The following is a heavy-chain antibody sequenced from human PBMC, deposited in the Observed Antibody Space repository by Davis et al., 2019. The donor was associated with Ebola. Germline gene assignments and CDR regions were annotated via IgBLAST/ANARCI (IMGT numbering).Heavy chain of an antibody. CDR3: ARATFGYNSGWYADY. D-gene: IGHD6-19*01. CDR1: GFTLTNYA. CDR2: VHGGNGNT. Sequence: AASVTVSCKASGFTLTNYAIHWVRQAPGQRLEWMGWVHGGNGNTKYSQRFQGRVTITTDTSASTAYLDLSSLRSDDTAVFYCARATFGYNSGWYADYWGQGTLVTVSS. J-gene: IGHJ4*02. V-gene: IGHV1-3*01.